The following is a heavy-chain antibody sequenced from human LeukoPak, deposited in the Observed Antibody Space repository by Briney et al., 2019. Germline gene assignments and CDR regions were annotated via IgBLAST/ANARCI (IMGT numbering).Heavy chain of an antibody. Sequence: SETLSLTCTVSSVAISNSNYYWGWIRQPPGKGLEWIGSIFYSGSTDYNPSLKSRVTISVDTSKNQFSLKLSSVTAADTAVYYCARGLPYYGSGPFDYWGQGTLVTVSS. CDR2: IFYSGST. J-gene: IGHJ4*02. CDR3: ARGLPYYGSGPFDY. CDR1: SVAISNSNYY. V-gene: IGHV4-39*07. D-gene: IGHD3-10*01.